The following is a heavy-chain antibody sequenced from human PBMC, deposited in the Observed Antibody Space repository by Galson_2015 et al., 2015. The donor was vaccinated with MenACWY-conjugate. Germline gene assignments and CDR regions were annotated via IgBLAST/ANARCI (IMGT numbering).Heavy chain of an antibody. CDR1: GYTFTGYY. J-gene: IGHJ3*02. Sequence: SVKVSCKASGYTFTGYYMHWVRQAPGQGLEWMGWINPNSGGTNYAQKFQGWVTMTRDTSISTAYMELSRLRSEDTAVYYCARWGGYNAANQATRSAFDIWGQGTMVTVSS. CDR3: ARWGGYNAANQATRSAFDI. CDR2: INPNSGGT. D-gene: IGHD1-14*01. V-gene: IGHV1-2*04.